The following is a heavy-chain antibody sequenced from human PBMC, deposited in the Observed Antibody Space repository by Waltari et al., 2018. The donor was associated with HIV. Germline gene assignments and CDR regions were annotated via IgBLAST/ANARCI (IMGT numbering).Heavy chain of an antibody. CDR2: REYEGRLE. V-gene: IGHV3-30*18. CDR1: GFTFSDYG. D-gene: IGHD1-20*01. CDR3: AKEKTIRISHELDS. Sequence: QVQLVESGGGVVQPGRSLGLSCAASGFTFSDYGMHWVRQAPGKGLEWVAVREYEGRLEYYADSVKGRFSISRDNSKNTLHLQMNSLRGEDTAVYDCAKEKTIRISHELDSWGQGTLVTVSS. J-gene: IGHJ5*02.